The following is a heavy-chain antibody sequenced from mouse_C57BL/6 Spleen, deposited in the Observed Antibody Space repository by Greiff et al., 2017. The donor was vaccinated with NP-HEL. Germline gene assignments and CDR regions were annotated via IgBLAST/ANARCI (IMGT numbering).Heavy chain of an antibody. CDR2: IDPSDSET. D-gene: IGHD1-1*01. V-gene: IGHV1-52*01. CDR1: GYTFTSYW. Sequence: QVQLQQPGAELVRPGSSVTLSCKASGYTFTSYWMHWVKQRPIQGLEWIGNIDPSDSETHSNQKFKDKATLTVYKSSSTAYMQLSSLTSEDSAVYYCARDTTVVEGYYAMDYWGQGTSVTVSS. J-gene: IGHJ4*01. CDR3: ARDTTVVEGYYAMDY.